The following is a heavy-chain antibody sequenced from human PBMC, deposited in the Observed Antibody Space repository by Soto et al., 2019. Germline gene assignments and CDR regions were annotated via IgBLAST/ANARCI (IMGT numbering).Heavy chain of an antibody. Sequence: GGSLRLSCAASGFIFSDYAMTWVRLTPGAGLEWVSPMSGGGDTRYYTGSVKGRFTISRDNSKNTLYLEVNNLRGDDTALYFCVTVAKTSWTFDFWGQGALVTVSS. J-gene: IGHJ4*02. CDR1: GFIFSDYA. CDR2: MSGGGDTR. V-gene: IGHV3-23*01. CDR3: VTVAKTSWTFDF. D-gene: IGHD2-2*01.